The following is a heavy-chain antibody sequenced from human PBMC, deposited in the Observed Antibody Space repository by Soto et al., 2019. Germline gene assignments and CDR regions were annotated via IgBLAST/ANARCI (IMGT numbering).Heavy chain of an antibody. J-gene: IGHJ5*01. Sequence: GCLRLSCAASGLAVGSSAMYWVRPASGKGPEWVGRIRSKGHNYATEYAASVKGRFTISRDDSKNTAYLQMNRLQTEDTAVYYVTRDLFSDGYSGMLWFEYSG. CDR2: IRSKGHNYAT. D-gene: IGHD3-22*01. CDR1: GLAVGSSA. V-gene: IGHV3-73*01. CDR3: TRDLFSDGYSGMLWFEY.